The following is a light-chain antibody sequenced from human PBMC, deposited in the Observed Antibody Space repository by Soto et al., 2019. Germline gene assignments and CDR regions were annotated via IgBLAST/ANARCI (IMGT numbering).Light chain of an antibody. Sequence: ERVMTQAPATLSVSPGERATLSCRASQSVSSDLAWYQQKPGQGPRLLIYGAFNGATGVPARFSGSGSGTELTLTISSLQSEDFAVYYCQQYNNWPLTFGGGTKVEIK. CDR2: GAF. J-gene: IGKJ4*01. CDR1: QSVSSD. CDR3: QQYNNWPLT. V-gene: IGKV3-15*01.